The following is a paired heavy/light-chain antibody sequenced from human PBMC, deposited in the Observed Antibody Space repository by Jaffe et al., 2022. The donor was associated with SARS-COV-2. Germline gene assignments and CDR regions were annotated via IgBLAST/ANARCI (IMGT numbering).Heavy chain of an antibody. Sequence: EVQLVESGGGLVKPGGSLRLSCTASGFTFSDYHMNWVRQAPGKGLDWVSHISGNSVYRYYAESVKGRFTISRDDAKNSLYLQMSSLTGEDTAVYYCVRGLAAAGVREGDWGQGTLVTVSS. CDR1: GFTFSDYH. D-gene: IGHD6-13*01. CDR2: ISGNSVYR. CDR3: VRGLAAAGVREGD. J-gene: IGHJ4*02. V-gene: IGHV3-21*01.
Light chain of an antibody. CDR2: EDK. CDR3: QSFDINNHVV. CDR1: SGNIASNY. Sequence: NFLLTQPHSVSESPGKTVTISCTGSSGNIASNYVQWYQQRPGSAPTTVIYEDKKRPSGVPDRFSGSIDSSSNSASLTISGLKTEDEADYYCQSFDINNHVVFGGGTKLTVL. V-gene: IGLV6-57*02. J-gene: IGLJ2*01.